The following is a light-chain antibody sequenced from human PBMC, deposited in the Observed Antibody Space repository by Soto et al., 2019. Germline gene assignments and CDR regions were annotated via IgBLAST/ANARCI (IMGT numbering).Light chain of an antibody. Sequence: QSVLTQPASVSGSPGQSITISCTVTSSDVGLYTYVSWYQQHPGKAPKVIIYDVTNRPSGVSDRFSGSKSGNTASLTISGLQAEDGADYYGILYTATNKDVFGGGTKLTVL. CDR3: ILYTATNKDV. CDR1: SSDVGLYTY. J-gene: IGLJ2*01. CDR2: DVT. V-gene: IGLV2-14*03.